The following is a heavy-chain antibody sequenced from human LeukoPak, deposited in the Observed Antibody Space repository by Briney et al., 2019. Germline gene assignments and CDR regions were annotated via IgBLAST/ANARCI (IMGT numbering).Heavy chain of an antibody. V-gene: IGHV4-34*01. CDR1: GGSISSYY. J-gene: IGHJ4*02. Sequence: SETLSLTCTVSGGSISSYYWSWIRQPPGKGLGWIGEINHSGSTNYNPSLKSRVTISVDTSKNQFSLKLSSVTAADTAVYYCARHRRPGRYDYYGSGSFLNWGQGTLVTVSS. CDR3: ARHRRPGRYDYYGSGSFLN. D-gene: IGHD3-10*01. CDR2: INHSGST.